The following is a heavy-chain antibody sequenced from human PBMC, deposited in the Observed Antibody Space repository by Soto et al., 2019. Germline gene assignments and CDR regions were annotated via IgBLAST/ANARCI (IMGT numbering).Heavy chain of an antibody. Sequence: SVQDSCKASGGTFSSYAISWVRQAPGQGLEWMGGIIPIFGTANYAQKFQGRVTITADESTSTAYMELSSLRSEDTAVYYCARDEGSGGSCYNLCYGMDVWGQGTTVTVSS. J-gene: IGHJ6*02. CDR2: IIPIFGTA. V-gene: IGHV1-69*13. CDR3: ARDEGSGGSCYNLCYGMDV. CDR1: GGTFSSYA. D-gene: IGHD2-15*01.